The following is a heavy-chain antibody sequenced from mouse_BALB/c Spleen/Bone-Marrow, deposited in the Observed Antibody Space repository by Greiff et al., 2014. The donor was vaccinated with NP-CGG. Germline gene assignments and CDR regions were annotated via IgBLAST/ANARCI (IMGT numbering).Heavy chain of an antibody. D-gene: IGHD2-3*01. J-gene: IGHJ4*01. CDR3: ARDGYPSIDY. Sequence: QVQLQQPGPEVVRPGVSVKISCTGSGYTFTDYAMHWVKQSHGKSLEWIGVISTYNGNTNYNQKFKVKATMTVYKSSITSYMELARFASEDSAIYYCARDGYPSIDYWGQGTSVTGSS. CDR2: ISTYNGNT. V-gene: IGHV1-67*01. CDR1: GYTFTDYA.